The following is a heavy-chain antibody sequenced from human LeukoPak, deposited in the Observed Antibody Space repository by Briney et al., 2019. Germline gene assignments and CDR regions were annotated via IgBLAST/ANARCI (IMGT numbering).Heavy chain of an antibody. V-gene: IGHV3-30*18. CDR2: ISYDGSNK. CDR3: AKDGSEYCSGGSCYSGFDY. J-gene: IGHJ4*02. D-gene: IGHD2-15*01. Sequence: PGGSLRLSCAASGFTFSSYGMHWVRQAPGKGLEWVAVISYDGSNKYYADSVKGRFTISRDNSKNTLYLQMNSLRAEDTAVYYCAKDGSEYCSGGSCYSGFDYRGQGTLVTVSS. CDR1: GFTFSSYG.